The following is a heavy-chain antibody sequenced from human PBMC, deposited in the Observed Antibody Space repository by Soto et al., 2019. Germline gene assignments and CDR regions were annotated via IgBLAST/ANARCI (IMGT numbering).Heavy chain of an antibody. CDR1: GFTFINYA. CDR2: ISGGGDRT. D-gene: IGHD2-2*01. V-gene: IGHV3-23*01. J-gene: IGHJ2*01. CDR3: ARKVLGSTSRPDWWYFDL. Sequence: EVQLLESGGGLVQPGGSLRLSCVGSGFTFINYAMNWVRQTPGKGLEWVSTISGGGDRTFDADTVKGGFTISRENSKNTVNLQMNSLRADDTAVYYCARKVLGSTSRPDWWYFDLWGRGTLVTVSS.